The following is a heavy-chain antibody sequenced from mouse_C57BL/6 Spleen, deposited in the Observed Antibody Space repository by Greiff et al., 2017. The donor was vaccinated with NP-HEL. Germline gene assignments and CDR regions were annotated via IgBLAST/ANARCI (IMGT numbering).Heavy chain of an antibody. D-gene: IGHD1-1*01. Sequence: QVQLKQPGAELVKPGASVKLSCKASGYTFTSYWMQWVKQRPGQGLEWIGEIDPSDSYTNYNQKFKGKATLTVDTSSSTAYMQLSSLTSEDSAVYYCARAYYYGSSYNYFDYWGQGTTRTVSS. CDR1: GYTFTSYW. CDR2: IDPSDSYT. J-gene: IGHJ2*01. V-gene: IGHV1-50*01. CDR3: ARAYYYGSSYNYFDY.